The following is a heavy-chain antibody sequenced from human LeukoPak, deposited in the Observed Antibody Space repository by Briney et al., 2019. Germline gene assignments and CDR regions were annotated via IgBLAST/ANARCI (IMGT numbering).Heavy chain of an antibody. D-gene: IGHD5-18*01. CDR2: IYYSGST. Sequence: SETLSLNCTVFGGSISSSSYYWGWIRPPPGKGLEWVGSIYYSGSTYYNPSLKSRVTISVDTSKNQFSLKLSSVAAADTAVYYCARRGYSYGYYFDYWGQGTLVTVSS. J-gene: IGHJ4*02. V-gene: IGHV4-39*07. CDR3: ARRGYSYGYYFDY. CDR1: GGSISSSSYY.